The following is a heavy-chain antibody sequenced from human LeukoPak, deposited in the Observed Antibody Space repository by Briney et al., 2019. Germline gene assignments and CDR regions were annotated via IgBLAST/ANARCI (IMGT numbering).Heavy chain of an antibody. J-gene: IGHJ4*02. CDR3: ARGRNFLY. CDR2: VYYSGST. CDR1: GGSVSGYY. V-gene: IGHV4-59*02. Sequence: SSETLSLTCVVSGGSVSGYYWGWIRQPPGRGLEWIGYVYYSGSTNYNPSFKSRITISVDTSRNQFSLQLSSVTAADTAVYYCARGRNFLYWGQGTLVTVSS.